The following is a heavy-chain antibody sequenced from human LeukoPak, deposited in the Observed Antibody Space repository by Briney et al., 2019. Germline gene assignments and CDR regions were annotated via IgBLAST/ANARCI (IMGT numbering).Heavy chain of an antibody. CDR3: ARDTALWFGELPSLDY. D-gene: IGHD3-10*01. J-gene: IGHJ4*02. CDR2: ISSSSSSYI. V-gene: IGHV3-21*01. Sequence: PGGSLRLSCAASGFTFSSYSMNWVRQAPGKGLEWVSSISSSSSSYIYYADSVKGRFTISRDNAKNSLYLQMNSLRAEDTAVYYCARDTALWFGELPSLDYWGQGTLVTVSS. CDR1: GFTFSSYS.